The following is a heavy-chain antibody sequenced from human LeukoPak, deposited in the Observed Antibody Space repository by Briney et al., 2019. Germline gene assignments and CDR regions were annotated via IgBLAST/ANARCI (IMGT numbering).Heavy chain of an antibody. CDR3: ARGGGYYGSGSYI. Sequence: PGRSLRLSCAASGFTFSSYAMDWVRQAPGKGLEWVAVISYDGSKKYYADSVKGRFTISRDNSKNTVYLQMNSLRAEDTAVYYCARGGGYYGSGSYIWGQGTLVTVSA. V-gene: IGHV3-30-3*01. CDR2: ISYDGSKK. D-gene: IGHD3-10*01. J-gene: IGHJ4*02. CDR1: GFTFSSYA.